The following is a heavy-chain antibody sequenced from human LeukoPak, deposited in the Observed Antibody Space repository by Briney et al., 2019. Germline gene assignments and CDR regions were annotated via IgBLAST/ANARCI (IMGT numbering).Heavy chain of an antibody. CDR1: GYTFTGYY. Sequence: ASVKVSCKASGYTFTGYYMHWVRQAPGQGLEWMGWINPNSGGTNYAQKFQGRVTMTRDTSISTAYMELSRLRSDDTAVYYCARADHGGNSALEYYYYYYGMDVWGQGTTVTVSS. CDR2: INPNSGGT. D-gene: IGHD4-23*01. J-gene: IGHJ6*02. CDR3: ARADHGGNSALEYYYYYYGMDV. V-gene: IGHV1-2*02.